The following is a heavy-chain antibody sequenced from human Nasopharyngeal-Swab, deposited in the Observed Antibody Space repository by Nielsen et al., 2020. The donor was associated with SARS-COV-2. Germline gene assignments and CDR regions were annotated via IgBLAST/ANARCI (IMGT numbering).Heavy chain of an antibody. CDR1: GDSVSSNSAA. CDR2: TYYRSKWYN. D-gene: IGHD4-23*01. CDR3: ARGDRYGGNALDAFDI. V-gene: IGHV6-1*01. J-gene: IGHJ3*02. Sequence: SQTLSLTCAISGDSVSSNSAAWNWIRQSPSRGLEWLGRTYYRSKWYNDYAVSVKSRITINPDTSKNQFSLQLNSVTPEDTAVYYCARGDRYGGNALDAFDIWGQGTMVTVSS.